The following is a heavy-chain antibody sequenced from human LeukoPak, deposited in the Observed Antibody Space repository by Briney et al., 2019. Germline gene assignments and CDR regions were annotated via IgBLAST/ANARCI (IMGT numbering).Heavy chain of an antibody. CDR2: IYYSGST. Sequence: SETLSLTCAVSGGSISTYYWNWIRQPPGKGLEWIGYIYYSGSTIYNPSLKSRVTISVDTSKNQFSLKLSSVTAADTAVYYCARRLYYGSGSYYNVLDYWGQGTLVTVSS. J-gene: IGHJ4*02. CDR1: GGSISTYY. CDR3: ARRLYYGSGSYYNVLDY. V-gene: IGHV4-59*12. D-gene: IGHD3-10*01.